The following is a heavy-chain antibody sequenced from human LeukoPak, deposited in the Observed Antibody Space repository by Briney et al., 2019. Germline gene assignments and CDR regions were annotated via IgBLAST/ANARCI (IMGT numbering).Heavy chain of an antibody. J-gene: IGHJ4*02. Sequence: PGGSLRLSCAASGFTFSDYYMSWLRQAPGKGLEGVSYISSSGSTIYYADSMKGRFTISRDNAKNSLYLQMNSLRAEDTAVYYCARVVSGDYSDYWGQGTLVTVSS. CDR1: GFTFSDYY. D-gene: IGHD2-8*02. V-gene: IGHV3-11*01. CDR3: ARVVSGDYSDY. CDR2: ISSSGSTI.